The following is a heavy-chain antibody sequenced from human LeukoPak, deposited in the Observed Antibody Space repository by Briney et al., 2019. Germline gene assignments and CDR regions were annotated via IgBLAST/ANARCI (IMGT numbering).Heavy chain of an antibody. V-gene: IGHV4-59*01. Sequence: KTSETLSLTCTVSDGAIGTYYWSWIRQTPGKGLEWIGYIYYSGSTNYNPSLESRVTISVDTSKNQFSLKLSSVTAADTAVYYCARESTMVRGVILAWFDPWGQGTLVTVSS. CDR3: ARESTMVRGVILAWFDP. D-gene: IGHD3-10*01. CDR1: DGAIGTYY. CDR2: IYYSGST. J-gene: IGHJ5*02.